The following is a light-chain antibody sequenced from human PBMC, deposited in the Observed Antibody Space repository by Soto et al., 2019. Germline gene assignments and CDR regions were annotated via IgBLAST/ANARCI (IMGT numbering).Light chain of an antibody. V-gene: IGKV3-15*01. J-gene: IGKJ1*01. CDR3: QQYNDWPPKRT. CDR2: GAS. CDR1: QSITTN. Sequence: EVVMTQSPVTLSVSPGERATLSCRASQSITTNLAWYQQKPGQAPRLLIYGASTRATGVPARFSGGGSRTQFTLPINSLQSEDFAVYYCQQYNDWPPKRTFGQGTRVDFK.